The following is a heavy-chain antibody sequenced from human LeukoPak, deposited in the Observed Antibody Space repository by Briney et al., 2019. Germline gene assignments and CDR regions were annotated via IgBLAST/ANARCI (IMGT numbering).Heavy chain of an antibody. CDR2: ISSSSSYI. J-gene: IGHJ3*02. CDR3: ARDLTSGDSFLDAFDI. D-gene: IGHD7-27*01. V-gene: IGHV3-21*01. CDR1: GFTFSSYS. Sequence: GGSLRLSCAASGFTFSSYSMNWVRQAPGKGLEWVSSISSSSSYIYYADSVKGRFTISRDNAKNSLYLQMNSLRAEDTAVYYCARDLTSGDSFLDAFDIWGQGTMVTVSS.